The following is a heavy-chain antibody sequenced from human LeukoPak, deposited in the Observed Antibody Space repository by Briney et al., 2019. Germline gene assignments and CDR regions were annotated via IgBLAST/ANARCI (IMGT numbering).Heavy chain of an antibody. V-gene: IGHV1-2*02. Sequence: GASVKVSCKASGYTFTGYYMHWVRQAPGQGLEWRGWINPNSGGTNYAQKFQGRVTMTRDTSISTAYMELSRLRSDDTAVYYCARVGCSSTSCYEYFQHWGQGTLVTVSS. CDR2: INPNSGGT. J-gene: IGHJ1*01. CDR3: ARVGCSSTSCYEYFQH. CDR1: GYTFTGYY. D-gene: IGHD2-2*01.